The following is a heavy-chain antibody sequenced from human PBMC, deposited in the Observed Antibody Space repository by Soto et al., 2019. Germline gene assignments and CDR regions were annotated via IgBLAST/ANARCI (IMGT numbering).Heavy chain of an antibody. Sequence: GGSLRLSCAAPGFTFSSYAMSWVRQAPGKGLEWVSAISGSGGSTYYADSVKGRFTISRDNSKNTLYLQMNSLRAEDTAVYYCAKDQNIQLWPRYYYYGMDVWGQGTTVTVSS. V-gene: IGHV3-23*01. D-gene: IGHD5-18*01. CDR3: AKDQNIQLWPRYYYYGMDV. CDR2: ISGSGGST. CDR1: GFTFSSYA. J-gene: IGHJ6*02.